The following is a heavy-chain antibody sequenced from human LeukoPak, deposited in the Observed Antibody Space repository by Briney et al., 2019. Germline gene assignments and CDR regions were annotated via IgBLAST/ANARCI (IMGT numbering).Heavy chain of an antibody. V-gene: IGHV4-34*01. CDR3: ATNKKTLFYAGYRGGSSHFFDH. CDR2: INLSVST. CDR1: AASVGGYY. Sequence: PSPTLSLTWAVYAASVGGYYWGWVSHPPGRGREWLGEINLSVSTTSNPSLKSRITLSVDTSKKLFSLKLSSVTAADTALYYCATNKKTLFYAGYRGGSSHFFDHWGQGTLVTVSS. D-gene: IGHD1-26*01. J-gene: IGHJ4*02.